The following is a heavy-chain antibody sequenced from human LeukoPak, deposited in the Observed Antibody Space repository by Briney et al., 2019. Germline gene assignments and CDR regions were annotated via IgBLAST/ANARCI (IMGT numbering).Heavy chain of an antibody. D-gene: IGHD2-15*01. V-gene: IGHV3-23*01. Sequence: WXXQAPGKGXEWVSAISGSGGSTYYADSVKGRFTISRDNSKNTLYLQMNSLRAEDTAVYYCAKNQDRPPRVRYYFDYWGQGTLVTVSS. J-gene: IGHJ4*02. CDR2: ISGSGGST. CDR3: AKNQDRPPRVRYYFDY.